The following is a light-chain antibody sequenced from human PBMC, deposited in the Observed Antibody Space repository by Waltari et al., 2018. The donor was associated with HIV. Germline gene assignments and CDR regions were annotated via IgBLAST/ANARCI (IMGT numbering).Light chain of an antibody. CDR1: SSKFGSNY. CDR2: RNS. V-gene: IGLV1-47*01. CDR3: AAWDDNLSRPVV. Sequence: QSVLTQPPSVSGTPGQRVTISCSGSSSKFGSNYVYWYQQFPGTAPKLLIFRNSQRPSGGPDRFSGSKSGTSASLAISGLRSEDEAVYHCAAWDDNLSRPVVFGGGTKLTVL. J-gene: IGLJ2*01.